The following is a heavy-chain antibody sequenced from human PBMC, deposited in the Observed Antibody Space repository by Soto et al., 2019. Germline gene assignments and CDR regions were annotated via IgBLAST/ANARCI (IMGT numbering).Heavy chain of an antibody. Sequence: GGSLRLSCEASGFTFSAFGMHWVRQAPGKGLEWVAIISYDGILKYYADSVKGRFTISRDTSKSALYLQMNSLRAEDTAVYYCAKDQSIFGVVNYGMDVWGQGTTVTVSS. CDR1: GFTFSAFG. CDR2: ISYDGILK. V-gene: IGHV3-30*18. CDR3: AKDQSIFGVVNYGMDV. D-gene: IGHD3-3*02. J-gene: IGHJ6*02.